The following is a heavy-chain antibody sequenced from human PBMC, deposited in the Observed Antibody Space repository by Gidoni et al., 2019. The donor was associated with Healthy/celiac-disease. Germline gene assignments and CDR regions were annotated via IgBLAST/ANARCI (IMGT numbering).Heavy chain of an antibody. Sequence: QVQLVESGGGLVKPGGSLRLSCAASGFTFRDSYMSWIRQAPGKGMGWVSYLSSSSSYPNYAASVKFRFTISRDNAKNSLYLQMHSLRAEDTAVYYCARDSRDVEWGGIDYWGQGTLVTVSS. D-gene: IGHD1-26*01. CDR1: GFTFRDSY. CDR3: ARDSRDVEWGGIDY. V-gene: IGHV3-11*06. J-gene: IGHJ4*02. CDR2: LSSSSSYP.